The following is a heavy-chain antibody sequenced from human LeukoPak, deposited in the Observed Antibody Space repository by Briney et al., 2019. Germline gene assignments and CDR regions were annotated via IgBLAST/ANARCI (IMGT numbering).Heavy chain of an antibody. D-gene: IGHD3-10*01. V-gene: IGHV3-30*18. J-gene: IGHJ6*02. Sequence: GGSLRLSCAASGFTFSSYGMHWVRQAPGKGLEWVAVISYDGSNKYYADSVKGRFTISRDNSKNTLYLQVNSLRAEDTAVYYCAKLWFGDPLLGRPYYYYGMDVWGQGTTVTVSS. CDR2: ISYDGSNK. CDR1: GFTFSSYG. CDR3: AKLWFGDPLLGRPYYYYGMDV.